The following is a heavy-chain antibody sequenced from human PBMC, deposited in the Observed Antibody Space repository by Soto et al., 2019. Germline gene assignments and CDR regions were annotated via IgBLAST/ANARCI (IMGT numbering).Heavy chain of an antibody. CDR3: ARPTTVTESPFDY. CDR2: INHSGST. J-gene: IGHJ4*02. V-gene: IGHV4-34*01. D-gene: IGHD4-17*01. CDR1: GGSFSGYY. Sequence: QVQLQQWGAGLLKPSETLSLTCAVYGGSFSGYYWSWIRQPPGKGLEWIGEINHSGSTNYNPSLKSRVTISVDTSKNQFSLKLSSVAAADTAVYYCARPTTVTESPFDYWGQGTLVTVSS.